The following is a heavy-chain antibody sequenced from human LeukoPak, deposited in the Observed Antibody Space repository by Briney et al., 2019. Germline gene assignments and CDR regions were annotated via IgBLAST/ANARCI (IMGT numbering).Heavy chain of an antibody. V-gene: IGHV3-48*03. CDR2: ISRSGNTI. Sequence: PGGSLRLSCAASGFTFSSYEMNWVRQAPGKGLEWVSYISRSGNTIYYADSVKGRFTISRDNAKNSLYLKMNSLRAEDTVVYYCARVGLRFAFDIWGQGTMVTVSS. CDR3: ARVGLRFAFDI. CDR1: GFTFSSYE. D-gene: IGHD3-10*01. J-gene: IGHJ3*02.